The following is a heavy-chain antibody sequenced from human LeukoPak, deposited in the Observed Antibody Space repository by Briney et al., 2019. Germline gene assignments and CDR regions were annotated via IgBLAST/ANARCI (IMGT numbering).Heavy chain of an antibody. V-gene: IGHV3-23*01. CDR2: ISHSDDST. CDR1: GFLFHVYT. Sequence: AGGSLRLSCRTSGFLFHVYTMTWVRQTPGKGLEWISSISHSDDSTYYADSVKGRFTISRDNSKDTLYLQMNSLRAEDTAVYYCAKDREAVAGWSLWGQGTLVTVSS. D-gene: IGHD6-19*01. CDR3: AKDREAVAGWSL. J-gene: IGHJ4*02.